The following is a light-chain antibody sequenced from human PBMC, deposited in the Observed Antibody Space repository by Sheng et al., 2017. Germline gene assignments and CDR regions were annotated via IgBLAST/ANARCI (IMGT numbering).Light chain of an antibody. V-gene: IGKV2-30*01. J-gene: IGKJ2*02. CDR2: EVS. CDR1: QSLVYVDGNTY. CDR3: MQATQWPRWT. Sequence: DIVMTQSPLSLSVTLGQAASISCRSSQSLVYVDGNTYLSWFQQRPGQSPRRLIYEVSNRDSGVPDRFSGSGSGTDFTLKISRVEAEDVGVYYCMQATQWPRWTFGQGTKVEIK.